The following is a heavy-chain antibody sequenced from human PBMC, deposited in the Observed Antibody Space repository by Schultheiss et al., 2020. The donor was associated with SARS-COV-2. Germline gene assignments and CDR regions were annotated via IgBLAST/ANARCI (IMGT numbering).Heavy chain of an antibody. CDR1: GGSFSGYY. V-gene: IGHV4-4*07. D-gene: IGHD3-16*01. J-gene: IGHJ6*02. Sequence: SETLSLTCAVYGGSFSGYYWSWIRQPAGKGLEWIGRIYTSGSTNYNPSLKSRVTMSVDTSKNQFSLKLSSVTAADTAVYYCARDQLSMIKNGMDVWGQGTTVTVSS. CDR2: IYTSGST. CDR3: ARDQLSMIKNGMDV.